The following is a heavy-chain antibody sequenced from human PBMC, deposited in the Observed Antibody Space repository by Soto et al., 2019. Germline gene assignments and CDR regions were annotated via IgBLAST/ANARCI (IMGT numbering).Heavy chain of an antibody. D-gene: IGHD1-26*01. V-gene: IGHV4-59*12. CDR2: IYYSGTT. Sequence: SETLSLTCTVSGDSISSYYWNWIRQPPGKGLEWIGYIYYSGTTNYNPSLTSRVTISVDTSKDQFSLNLSSVTAADTAVYYCARDRSGSYSYYGMDVWGQGTTVTVSS. J-gene: IGHJ6*02. CDR3: ARDRSGSYSYYGMDV. CDR1: GDSISSYY.